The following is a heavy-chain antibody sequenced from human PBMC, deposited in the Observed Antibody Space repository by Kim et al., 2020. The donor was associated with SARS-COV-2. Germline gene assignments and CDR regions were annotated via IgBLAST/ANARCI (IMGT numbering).Heavy chain of an antibody. D-gene: IGHD4-17*01. CDR3: ARDYYGDYALDS. J-gene: IGHJ1*01. V-gene: IGHV3-48*02. Sequence: YYADSVKGRFTISRDNAKSSLFLQMNTLRDEDSAIYHCARDYYGDYALDSWGQGTLITVSS.